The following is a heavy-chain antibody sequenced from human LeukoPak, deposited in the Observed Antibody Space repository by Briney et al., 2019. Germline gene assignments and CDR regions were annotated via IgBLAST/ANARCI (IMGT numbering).Heavy chain of an antibody. V-gene: IGHV3-23*01. CDR3: AKAPAAATKYYYGMDV. CDR2: ISGSGGAT. D-gene: IGHD6-13*01. CDR1: GFTFNNYA. J-gene: IGHJ6*02. Sequence: GGSLRLSCAASGFTFNNYAMSWVRQAPGKGLEWVSAISGSGGATYYADSVKGRFTISRDSSKNTLFLHMNSLRVEDTAVYYCAKAPAAATKYYYGMDVWGQGTTVTVSS.